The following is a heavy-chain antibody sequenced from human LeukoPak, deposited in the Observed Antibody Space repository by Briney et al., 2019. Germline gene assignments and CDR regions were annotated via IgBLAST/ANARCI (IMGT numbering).Heavy chain of an antibody. J-gene: IGHJ4*02. CDR3: ARVLRGSGSVPDY. Sequence: PSETLSLTCAVYGGSFSGYYWSWIRQPPRKGLDWIGEINHSGSTNYNPSLKSRVTISVDTSKNQFSLKLSSVTAADTAVYYCARVLRGSGSVPDYWGQGTLVTVSS. D-gene: IGHD3-10*01. CDR1: GGSFSGYY. CDR2: INHSGST. V-gene: IGHV4-34*01.